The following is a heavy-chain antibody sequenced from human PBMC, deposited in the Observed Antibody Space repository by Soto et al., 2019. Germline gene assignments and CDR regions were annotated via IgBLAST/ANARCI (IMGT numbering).Heavy chain of an antibody. CDR3: ARVRYMDV. CDR1: GFTFSDHY. J-gene: IGHJ6*03. V-gene: IGHV3-72*01. Sequence: GGSLRLSCAASGFTFSDHYMDWVRQAPGKGLEWVGRTRNKANSYTTEYAASVKGRFTISRDDSKNSLYLQMNSLKTEDTAVYYCARVRYMDVWGKGTTVTVSS. CDR2: TRNKANSYTT.